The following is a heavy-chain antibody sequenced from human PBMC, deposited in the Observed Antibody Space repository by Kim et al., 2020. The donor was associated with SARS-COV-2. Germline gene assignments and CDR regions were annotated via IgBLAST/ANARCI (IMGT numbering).Heavy chain of an antibody. CDR1: GFTFSSYA. CDR3: AKIPGCSSTSCYVRADP. J-gene: IGHJ5*02. CDR2: ISYDGSNK. D-gene: IGHD2-2*01. Sequence: GGSLRLSCAASGFTFSSYAMHWVRQAPGKGLEWVAVISYDGSNKYYADSVKGRFTISRDNSKNTLYLQMNSLRAEDTAVYYCAKIPGCSSTSCYVRADPWGQGTLVTVSS. V-gene: IGHV3-30-3*01.